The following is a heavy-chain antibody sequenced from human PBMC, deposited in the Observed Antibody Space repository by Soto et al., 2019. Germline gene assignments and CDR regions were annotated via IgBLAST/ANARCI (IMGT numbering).Heavy chain of an antibody. CDR2: IRPGGDST. Sequence: GGSLRLSCAASGFTFSGFGMHWVRQAPGKGLEWVASIRPGGDSTYYADSVKGRFAVSRDNSNVTLYLQMDSLRVEDTAIYYCTTHEEGAPWAGGFDSWGQGTLVTVSS. V-gene: IGHV3-23*01. D-gene: IGHD1-26*01. CDR1: GFTFSGFG. J-gene: IGHJ5*01. CDR3: TTHEEGAPWAGGFDS.